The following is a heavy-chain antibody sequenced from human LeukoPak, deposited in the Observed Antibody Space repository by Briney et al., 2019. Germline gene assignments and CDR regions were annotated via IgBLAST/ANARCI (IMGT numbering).Heavy chain of an antibody. CDR3: ARRGYDYVWGSYRYNWFDP. CDR1: GGSISSGSYY. D-gene: IGHD3-16*02. J-gene: IGHJ5*02. CDR2: IYTSGST. V-gene: IGHV4-61*02. Sequence: PSETLSLTCTVSGGSISSGSYYWSWIRQPAGKGLEWIGRIYTSGSTNYNPSLKSRVTISVDTSKNQFSLKLSSVTAADTAVYYCARRGYDYVWGSYRYNWFDPWGQGTLVTVSS.